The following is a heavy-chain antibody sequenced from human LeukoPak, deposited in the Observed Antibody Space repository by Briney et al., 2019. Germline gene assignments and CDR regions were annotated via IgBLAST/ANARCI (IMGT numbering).Heavy chain of an antibody. CDR3: VYGRWREVDY. D-gene: IGHD3-10*01. Sequence: PSETLSLTCTVSGGSISSSSYYWGWIRQPPGKGLEWIGSIYYSGSTYYNPSLKSRVTVSVDTSKNQFSLKLSSVTAADTAVYYCVYGRWREVDYWGQGTLVTVSS. CDR2: IYYSGST. CDR1: GGSISSSSYY. J-gene: IGHJ4*02. V-gene: IGHV4-39*01.